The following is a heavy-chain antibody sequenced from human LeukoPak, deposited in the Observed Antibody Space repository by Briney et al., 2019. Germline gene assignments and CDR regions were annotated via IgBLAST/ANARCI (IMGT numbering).Heavy chain of an antibody. J-gene: IGHJ3*02. CDR1: GGSINSYY. CDR3: ARSIVGATTAFDI. CDR2: IYYSGST. D-gene: IGHD1-26*01. Sequence: PSETLSLTCTVSGGSINSYYWSWIRQPPGKGLEWIGYIYYSGSTNYNPSLKSRVTISLDTSKNQFSLKLSSVTAADTAVYYCARSIVGATTAFDIWGQGTMVTVSS. V-gene: IGHV4-59*01.